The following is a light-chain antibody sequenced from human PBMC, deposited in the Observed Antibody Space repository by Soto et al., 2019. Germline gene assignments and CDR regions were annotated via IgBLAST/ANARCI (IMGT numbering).Light chain of an antibody. J-gene: IGKJ2*01. CDR1: QSISDF. Sequence: DIQMTQSPSSLSASIGDRVTITCRASQSISDFLNWYQQKPGRSPTLLIYGVSTLQSGVPPRFSGSGSGTDFTLTISSLHPGDFAVYYCQQSFSPPYTFGQGTKIEIK. CDR2: GVS. CDR3: QQSFSPPYT. V-gene: IGKV1-39*01.